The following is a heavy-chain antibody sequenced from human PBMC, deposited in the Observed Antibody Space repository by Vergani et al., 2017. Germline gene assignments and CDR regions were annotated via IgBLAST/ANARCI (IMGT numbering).Heavy chain of an antibody. D-gene: IGHD5-12*01. CDR2: IYSGGST. J-gene: IGHJ6*02. V-gene: IGHV3-53*04. CDR3: ARDRVDIVATTTYYYYYYGMDV. CDR1: GFTFSSNY. Sequence: EVQLVESGGGLVQPGGSLRLSCAASGFTFSSNYMSWVRQAPGKGLEWVSVIYSGGSTSYADSVKGRFTMSRHNYNNTLYLQMKSLRAEDTAVYYCARDRVDIVATTTYYYYYYGMDVWGQGTTVTVSS.